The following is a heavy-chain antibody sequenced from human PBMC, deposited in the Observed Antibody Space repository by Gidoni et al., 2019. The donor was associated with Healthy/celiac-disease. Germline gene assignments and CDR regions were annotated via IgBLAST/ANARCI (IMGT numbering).Heavy chain of an antibody. CDR3: AKAPDYDFWSGTTNIDY. CDR2: MSGSGGST. V-gene: IGHV3-23*01. Sequence: EVQLLESGGGLVQPGGSLRLSCAASGFTFSSSAMSWVRQAPGKGLEWVSAMSGSGGSTYYADSVKGRFTSSRDNSKNTLYLQMNSLRAEDTAVYYCAKAPDYDFWSGTTNIDYWGQGTLVTVSS. CDR1: GFTFSSSA. J-gene: IGHJ4*02. D-gene: IGHD3-3*01.